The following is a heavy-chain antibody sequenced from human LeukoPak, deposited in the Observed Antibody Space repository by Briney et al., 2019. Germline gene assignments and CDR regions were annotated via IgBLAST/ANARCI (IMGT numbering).Heavy chain of an antibody. D-gene: IGHD3-22*01. CDR2: ISSSGTTI. V-gene: IGHV3-48*03. Sequence: GGSLRLSCAASGFTFSSYEMNWVRQAPGKGLEWVSHISSSGTTIYYADSVKGRFTISRDNAKNSLYLQMNSLRAEDTAVYYCARVIGVIGAFDIWGQGTMVTVSS. CDR1: GFTFSSYE. CDR3: ARVIGVIGAFDI. J-gene: IGHJ3*02.